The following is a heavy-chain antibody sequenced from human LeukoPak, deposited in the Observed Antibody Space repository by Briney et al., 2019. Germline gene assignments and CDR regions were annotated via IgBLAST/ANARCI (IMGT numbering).Heavy chain of an antibody. J-gene: IGHJ3*02. V-gene: IGHV3-21*01. Sequence: GGSLRLSCAASGFTFSSYSMNWVRQAPGKGLEWVSSISTSSSYIYYADSVKGRFTISRDNAKNSLYLQMNSLRAEDTAVYYCARAGLHCSSTSCYAFDIWGQGTMVTVSS. CDR1: GFTFSSYS. CDR3: ARAGLHCSSTSCYAFDI. CDR2: ISTSSSYI. D-gene: IGHD2-2*01.